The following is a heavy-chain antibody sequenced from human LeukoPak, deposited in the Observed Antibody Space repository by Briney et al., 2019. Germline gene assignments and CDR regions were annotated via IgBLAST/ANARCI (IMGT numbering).Heavy chain of an antibody. CDR2: IYYSGST. Sequence: SETLSLTCTVSGGSMNRSSYYWGWVRQHPGKGLEWIGYIYYSGSTYYNPSLKSRVTISVDTSKNQFSLKLSSVTAADTAVYYCARDSRGGYYYGMDVWGQGTTVTVSS. V-gene: IGHV4-31*03. D-gene: IGHD3-16*01. CDR1: GGSMNRSSYY. J-gene: IGHJ6*02. CDR3: ARDSRGGYYYGMDV.